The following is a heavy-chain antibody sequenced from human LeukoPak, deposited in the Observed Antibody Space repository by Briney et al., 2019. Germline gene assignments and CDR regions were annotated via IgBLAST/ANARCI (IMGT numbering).Heavy chain of an antibody. V-gene: IGHV4-61*02. CDR1: GGSVTSGNYY. Sequence: PSETLSLTCTVSGGSVTSGNYYWNWIRQPAGKGLEWIGRIYSTGSTNYNPSLKSRVTMSVDTSKNQFSLKLSSVTAADTAVYYCARGLTMVRGIINNYYHMDVWGKGTTVTVSS. J-gene: IGHJ6*03. D-gene: IGHD3-10*01. CDR3: ARGLTMVRGIINNYYHMDV. CDR2: IYSTGST.